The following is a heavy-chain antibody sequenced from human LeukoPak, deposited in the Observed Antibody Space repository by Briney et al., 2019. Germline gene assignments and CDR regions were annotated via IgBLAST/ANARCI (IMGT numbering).Heavy chain of an antibody. D-gene: IGHD2-2*02. Sequence: SETLSLTCTVSGGSVNSGSYYWNWIRQPPGKGLEWIGYIYYSGSTNYNPSLKSRVTISVDTSKNQFSLKLSSVTAADTAVYYCARGSRGVGRHNIVVVPAAIPRYYFDYWGQGTLVTVSS. CDR3: ARGSRGVGRHNIVVVPAAIPRYYFDY. V-gene: IGHV4-61*01. CDR2: IYYSGST. CDR1: GGSVNSGSYY. J-gene: IGHJ4*02.